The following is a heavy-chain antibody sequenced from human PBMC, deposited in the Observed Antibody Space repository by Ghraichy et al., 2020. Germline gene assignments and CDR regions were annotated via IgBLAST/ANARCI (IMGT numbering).Heavy chain of an antibody. J-gene: IGHJ6*03. V-gene: IGHV4-59*01. CDR3: ARGGYSYDYYYYYYMDV. D-gene: IGHD5-18*01. Sequence: SETLSLTCTVSGGSINSYYWSWIRQPPGKGLEWIGYIYYSGSTNYNPSLKSRVTISVDTSKNQFSLKLSSVTAADTAVYYCARGGYSYDYYYYYYMDVWGKGTTVTVSS. CDR1: GGSINSYY. CDR2: IYYSGST.